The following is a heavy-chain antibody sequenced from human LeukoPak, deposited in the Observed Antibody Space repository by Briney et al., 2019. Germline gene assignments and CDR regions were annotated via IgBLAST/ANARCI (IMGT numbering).Heavy chain of an antibody. V-gene: IGHV3-30*02. CDR1: GFTFSSYG. CDR2: IRYDGSNK. D-gene: IGHD3-22*01. Sequence: QTGGSLRLSCAASGFTFSSYGMHWVRQAPGKGLEWVAFIRYDGSNKYYADSVKGRFTISRDNSKNTLYLQMNSLRAEDTAVYYCARLIGGYYYDSSGSPPWGDIWGQGTMVTVSS. CDR3: ARLIGGYYYDSSGSPPWGDI. J-gene: IGHJ3*02.